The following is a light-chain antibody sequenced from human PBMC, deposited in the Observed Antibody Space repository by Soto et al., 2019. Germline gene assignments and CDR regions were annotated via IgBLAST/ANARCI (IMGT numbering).Light chain of an antibody. CDR3: AAWDDSLKVL. CDR2: SSN. V-gene: IGLV1-44*01. Sequence: QLVLTQPPSASGTPGQRVTISCSGSSSNIGSNTVNWYQQIPGTAPKLLIYSSNQRPSGVPDRFSGSKSGTSASLAISGLQSEDEGDYYCAAWDDSLKVLFGGGTQLTVL. CDR1: SSNIGSNT. J-gene: IGLJ2*01.